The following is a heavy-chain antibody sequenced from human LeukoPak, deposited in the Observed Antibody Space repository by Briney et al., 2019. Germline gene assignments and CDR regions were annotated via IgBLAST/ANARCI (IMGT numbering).Heavy chain of an antibody. V-gene: IGHV4-4*07. J-gene: IGHJ4*02. Sequence: PSETLSLTCTVSGGSISSYYWSWIRQPAGKGLEWIGRIYTSGSTNYNPSLKGRVTMSVDTSKNQFSLKLSSVTAADTAVYYCARGAAVAGTKPEYFDYWGQGTLVTASS. CDR2: IYTSGST. CDR3: ARGAAVAGTKPEYFDY. D-gene: IGHD6-19*01. CDR1: GGSISSYY.